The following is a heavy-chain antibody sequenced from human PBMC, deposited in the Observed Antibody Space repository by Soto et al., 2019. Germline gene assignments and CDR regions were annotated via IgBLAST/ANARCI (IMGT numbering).Heavy chain of an antibody. Sequence: QVQLVESGGGVVQPGRSLRLSCAASGFTFSSYAMHWVRQAPGKGLEWVALISYDGSNKYYADSVKGRFTISRDNSKNTLDLQMNSLRAEDTAVYYGERDRADGTSPYGIDVWGQGTTVTVSS. J-gene: IGHJ6*02. CDR2: ISYDGSNK. V-gene: IGHV3-30-3*01. CDR3: ERDRADGTSPYGIDV. D-gene: IGHD6-13*01. CDR1: GFTFSSYA.